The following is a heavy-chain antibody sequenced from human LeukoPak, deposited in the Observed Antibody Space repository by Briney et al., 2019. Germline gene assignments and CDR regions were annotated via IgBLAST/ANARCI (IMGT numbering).Heavy chain of an antibody. CDR3: ARGRYCSGGSCLGY. CDR1: GGSISSGGYY. CDR2: IYYSGST. J-gene: IGHJ4*02. D-gene: IGHD2-15*01. V-gene: IGHV4-31*03. Sequence: SETLSLTCTVSGGSISSGGYYWSWIRQHPGKGLEWIGYIYYSGSTYYNPSLKSRVTISVDTSKNLFSLKLSSVTAADTAVYYCARGRYCSGGSCLGYWGQGTLVTVSS.